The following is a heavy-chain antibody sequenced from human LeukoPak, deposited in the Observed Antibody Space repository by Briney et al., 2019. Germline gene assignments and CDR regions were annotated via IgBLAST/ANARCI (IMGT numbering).Heavy chain of an antibody. CDR3: ARQMTTVTTRPGTFDY. Sequence: SETLSLTCTVSGDAITSDKYYWGWIRQPPGKGLEWIGSIYYSGSTYYNPSLKSRVTISVDTSKNQFSLKLSSVTAADTAVYYCARQMTTVTTRPGTFDYWGQGTLVTVSS. CDR1: GDAITSDKYY. V-gene: IGHV4-39*01. D-gene: IGHD4-17*01. CDR2: IYYSGST. J-gene: IGHJ4*02.